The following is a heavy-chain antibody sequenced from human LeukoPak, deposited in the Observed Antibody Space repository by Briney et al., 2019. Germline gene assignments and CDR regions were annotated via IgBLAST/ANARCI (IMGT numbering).Heavy chain of an antibody. D-gene: IGHD5-12*01. Sequence: GGSLRRSCAASGFTVSGNHMSWVRQSPEKGLEWVAIIESSGDMVYANSVKGRFTISRDNSKNTVSHQLNSLRAEDTAMYYCARATYSRYWYFDPWGRGTLVTVSS. CDR2: IESSGDM. CDR1: GFTVSGNH. V-gene: IGHV3-66*01. CDR3: ARATYSRYWYFDP. J-gene: IGHJ2*01.